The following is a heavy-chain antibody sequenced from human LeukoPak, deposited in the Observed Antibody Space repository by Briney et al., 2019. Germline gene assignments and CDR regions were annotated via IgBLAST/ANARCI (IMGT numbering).Heavy chain of an antibody. Sequence: GGSLRLSCAVSGVTFSGYWMSWVRQAPGKGLEWVASIKEDGTEKYYVDSVRGRFTISRDNAKKSIYLQMNSLRVEDTAVYYCARDLDFGSGRSLGAFDIWGQGTMVSVSS. CDR2: IKEDGTEK. CDR3: ARDLDFGSGRSLGAFDI. CDR1: GVTFSGYW. V-gene: IGHV3-7*03. J-gene: IGHJ3*02. D-gene: IGHD3-10*01.